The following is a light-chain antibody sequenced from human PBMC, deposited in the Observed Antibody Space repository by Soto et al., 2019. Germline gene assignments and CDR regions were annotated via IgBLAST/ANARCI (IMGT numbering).Light chain of an antibody. Sequence: DIQLTQSPSTLSASVGDRVAITCRASQSISNWLAWHQQKPGKAPKLLIYRASNLESGVPSRFSGSGSGTEFTLTISSLQPDDFATYYCQQYNSYSYTFGQGTKLEIK. V-gene: IGKV1-5*03. J-gene: IGKJ2*01. CDR1: QSISNW. CDR2: RAS. CDR3: QQYNSYSYT.